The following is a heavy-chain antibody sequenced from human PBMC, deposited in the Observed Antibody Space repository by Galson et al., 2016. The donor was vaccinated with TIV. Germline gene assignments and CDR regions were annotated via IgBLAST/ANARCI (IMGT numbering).Heavy chain of an antibody. D-gene: IGHD6-13*01. Sequence: SLRLSCAASGFTFDDYTMHWVRQVPGKGLEWLSSITWNSDNLVYADSVKVRFTISRDNAKNTLYLQTNSLRPEDTALYYCVKGAGRYSRSWYFDYWGQGTLVTVSS. V-gene: IGHV3-9*01. CDR2: ITWNSDNL. J-gene: IGHJ4*02. CDR3: VKGAGRYSRSWYFDY. CDR1: GFTFDDYT.